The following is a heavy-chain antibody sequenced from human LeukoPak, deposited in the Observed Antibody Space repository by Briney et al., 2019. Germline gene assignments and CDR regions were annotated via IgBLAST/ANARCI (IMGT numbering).Heavy chain of an antibody. Sequence: GGSLRLSCGASGFTFSRYAMHWVRQAPGKGLEWVALLSYDGGNKYYADSVKGRFTISRDNSKNTLYLQMKSLRAADTAVYYCAKSPGGRHHNWGQGTLVTVSS. J-gene: IGHJ4*02. CDR3: AKSPGGRHHN. V-gene: IGHV3-30*04. D-gene: IGHD3-16*01. CDR2: LSYDGGNK. CDR1: GFTFSRYA.